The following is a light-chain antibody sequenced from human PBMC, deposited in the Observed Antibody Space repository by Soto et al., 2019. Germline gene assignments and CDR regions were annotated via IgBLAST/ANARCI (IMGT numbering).Light chain of an antibody. Sequence: QAVVTQEPSLTVSPGGTVTLTCGSSTGAVTSGHYPSWFQQKPGQAPRTLIYDTRNKHSWTPARFSGSLLGGEAALTLSSAQPEDEAEYYCLLSYGGGRPVFGGGTKLTVL. V-gene: IGLV7-46*01. CDR1: TGAVTSGHY. J-gene: IGLJ3*02. CDR3: LLSYGGGRPV. CDR2: DTR.